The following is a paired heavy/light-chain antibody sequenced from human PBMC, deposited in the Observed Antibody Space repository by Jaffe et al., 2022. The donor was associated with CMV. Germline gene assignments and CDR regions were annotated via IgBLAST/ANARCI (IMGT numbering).Light chain of an antibody. CDR1: TSNIGAGYD. CDR2: SNT. V-gene: IGLV1-40*01. CDR3: QSYDSSLRV. Sequence: QSVLTQPPSVSGAPGQRVTISCTGSTSNIGAGYDVHWYQRFPGTAPKLLIYSNTIRPSGVPVRFSASKSGTSASLAITGLQAEDEADYYCQSYDSSLRVFGGGTKVTVL. J-gene: IGLJ3*02.
Heavy chain of an antibody. D-gene: IGHD3-16*01. J-gene: IGHJ4*02. CDR1: GGSVSSSSW. V-gene: IGHV4-4*02. CDR3: ARRYDWTGAFDY. CDR2: ISHSGST. Sequence: QVQLQESGPGLVKPSGTLSLTCAVSGGSVSSSSWWSWVRQPPGKGLEWIGEISHSGSTNYNPSLKSRVTISVDKSKNQFSLKLSSVTAADSAVYYCARRYDWTGAFDYWGRGALVTVSS.